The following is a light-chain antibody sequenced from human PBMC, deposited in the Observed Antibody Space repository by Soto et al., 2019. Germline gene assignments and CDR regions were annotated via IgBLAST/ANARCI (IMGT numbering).Light chain of an antibody. CDR2: SAS. J-gene: IGKJ5*01. CDR3: QQSFSLPIT. V-gene: IGKV1-39*01. Sequence: DIEMTQTQSSLSASVGDRVTITCRASQSIAGYLSWYQQRPGKAPKFLIYSASSLQRGVPSRFSGSGSGTDFSLTINCLQPEDFATYFCQQSFSLPITSAQGTLLAIK. CDR1: QSIAGY.